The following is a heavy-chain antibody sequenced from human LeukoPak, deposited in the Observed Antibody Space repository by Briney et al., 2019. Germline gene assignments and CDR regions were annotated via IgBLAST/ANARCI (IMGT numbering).Heavy chain of an antibody. Sequence: SETLSLTCAVYGGSFSGYYWSWIRQPPGKGLEWIGEINHSGSTNYNPSLKSRVTISADTSKNQFSLKLSSVTAADTAVYYCARSLYSSGWYIYWGQGTLVTVSS. D-gene: IGHD6-19*01. J-gene: IGHJ4*02. V-gene: IGHV4-34*01. CDR1: GGSFSGYY. CDR2: INHSGST. CDR3: ARSLYSSGWYIY.